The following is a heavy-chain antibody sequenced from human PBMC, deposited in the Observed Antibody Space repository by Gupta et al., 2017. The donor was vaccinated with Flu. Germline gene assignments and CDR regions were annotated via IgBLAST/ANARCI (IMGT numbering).Heavy chain of an antibody. V-gene: IGHV1-69*06. CDR2: ISPIFGTA. J-gene: IGHJ6*02. D-gene: IGHD2-2*01. CDR1: GGTFSSYA. CDR3: ARGRSTSCYEWVPGCYYYYGMDV. Sequence: QVQLVQSGAEVKKPGSSVKVSCKASGGTFSSYAIRWVRQAPGQGLEWMGGISPIFGTANYAQKFQGRVTITADKSTSTAYMELSSLRSEDTAVYYCARGRSTSCYEWVPGCYYYYGMDVWGQGTTVTVSS.